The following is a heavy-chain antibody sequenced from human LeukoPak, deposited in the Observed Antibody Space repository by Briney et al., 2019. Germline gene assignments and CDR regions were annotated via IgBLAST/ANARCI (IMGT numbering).Heavy chain of an antibody. V-gene: IGHV4-39*07. J-gene: IGHJ4*02. Sequence: SETLSLTCTVSGDSISSSRYYWDWIRQPPGKALEWIGSIYYSGSTYYDPSLKSRVTISLDTSKNQFSLKLNSVTAADTAVYYCARADYGDYGGLDYWGQGTLVTVSS. D-gene: IGHD4-17*01. CDR2: IYYSGST. CDR3: ARADYGDYGGLDY. CDR1: GDSISSSRYY.